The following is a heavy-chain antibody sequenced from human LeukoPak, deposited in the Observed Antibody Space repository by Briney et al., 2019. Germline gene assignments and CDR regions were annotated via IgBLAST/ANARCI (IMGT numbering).Heavy chain of an antibody. J-gene: IGHJ4*02. V-gene: IGHV3-23*01. CDR1: GFTFSSYA. D-gene: IGHD3-9*01. Sequence: GGSLRLSCAASGFTFSSYAMSWVRQAPGKGLEWVSAISGSGGSTYYADSVKGRFTISRDNSKNTLYLQMNSLRAEDTAVYYCARDRLRYFDWLLTEDDYWGQGTLVTVSS. CDR3: ARDRLRYFDWLLTEDDY. CDR2: ISGSGGST.